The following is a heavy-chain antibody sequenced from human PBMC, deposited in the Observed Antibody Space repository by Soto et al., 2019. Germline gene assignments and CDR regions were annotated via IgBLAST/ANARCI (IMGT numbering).Heavy chain of an antibody. D-gene: IGHD4-17*01. CDR1: GFTFSSYA. Sequence: EVQLLESGGGLVQPGGSLRLSCAASGFTFSSYAMSWVRQAPGKGLEWVSAISGSGGSTYYADSVKGRFTISRDNSKNTLYLQMNSLRAEDTAVYYCAKDIPADYDPGNAFDIWGQGTMVTVSS. CDR2: ISGSGGST. CDR3: AKDIPADYDPGNAFDI. J-gene: IGHJ3*02. V-gene: IGHV3-23*01.